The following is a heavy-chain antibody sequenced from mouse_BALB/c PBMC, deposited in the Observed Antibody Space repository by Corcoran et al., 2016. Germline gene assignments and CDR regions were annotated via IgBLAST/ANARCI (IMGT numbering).Heavy chain of an antibody. CDR2: IYWDDDK. D-gene: IGHD2-2*01. CDR1: GFSLSTSGMG. Sequence: QVTLKESGPGILQPSQTLSLTCSFSGFSLSTSGMGVSWIRQPSGKGLEWLAHIYWDDDKRYNPSLKSRLTISKDTSSNQVFLKITSVDTADTATDYCARRGLVLYFDYWGQGTTLTVSS. CDR3: ARRGLVLYFDY. J-gene: IGHJ2*01. V-gene: IGHV8-12*01.